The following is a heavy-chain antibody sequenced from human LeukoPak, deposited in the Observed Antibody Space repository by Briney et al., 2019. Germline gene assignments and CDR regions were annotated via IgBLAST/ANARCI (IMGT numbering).Heavy chain of an antibody. V-gene: IGHV5-51*01. Sequence: GESLKISCEGSGYSLTTYWIAWVRQMPGKGLEWMGSIYPGDSDARYSPSFQGQVTISADKSISTAYLQWSSLKASDTAMYYCARRPGRDYYFDYWGQGTLVTVSS. D-gene: IGHD1-1*01. CDR1: GYSLTTYW. CDR3: ARRPGRDYYFDY. CDR2: IYPGDSDA. J-gene: IGHJ4*02.